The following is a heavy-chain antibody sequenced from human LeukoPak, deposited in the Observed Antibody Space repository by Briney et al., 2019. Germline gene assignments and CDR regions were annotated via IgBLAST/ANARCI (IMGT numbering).Heavy chain of an antibody. Sequence: SETLSLTCTVSGGSISSYYWSWIRQPPGKGLEWIGYIYYSGSTNYNPSLKSRVTISVDTSKNQFSLKLSSVTAADTAVYYCARDRSGSYYFDYWGQGTLVTVSS. J-gene: IGHJ4*02. CDR1: GGSISSYY. CDR2: IYYSGST. V-gene: IGHV4-59*01. CDR3: ARDRSGSYYFDY. D-gene: IGHD1-26*01.